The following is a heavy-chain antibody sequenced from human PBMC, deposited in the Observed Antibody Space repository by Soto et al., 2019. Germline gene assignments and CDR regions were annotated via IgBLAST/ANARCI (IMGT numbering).Heavy chain of an antibody. J-gene: IGHJ3*02. CDR1: GCSSSSYY. Sequence: SETLSLTCTFCGCSSSSYYWGCIIRHPGKGLEWIGRIYHGGSTNYNPPLKSRVTISVDKSKNQFSLKLSSVTAADTAVYYCARDPYSGSMPRAFDIWGQGTMLTVSS. D-gene: IGHD1-26*01. CDR2: IYHGGST. CDR3: ARDPYSGSMPRAFDI. V-gene: IGHV4-38-2*02.